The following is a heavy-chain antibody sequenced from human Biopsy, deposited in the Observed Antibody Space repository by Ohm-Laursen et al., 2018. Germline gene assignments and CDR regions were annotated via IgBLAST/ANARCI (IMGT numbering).Heavy chain of an antibody. V-gene: IGHV4-38-2*02. Sequence: PSQTLSLTCTVSNYSVSSGYDWGWIRQPPGKGLEWIGTIYHTGRISYNPSLQSRVTISVDTSKNQLSLRLNSVTAADTAVYYCARATNSTGWPYYYFYGMDVWGQGTTVTVSS. CDR1: NYSVSSGYD. CDR2: IYHTGRI. D-gene: IGHD2/OR15-2a*01. CDR3: ARATNSTGWPYYYFYGMDV. J-gene: IGHJ6*02.